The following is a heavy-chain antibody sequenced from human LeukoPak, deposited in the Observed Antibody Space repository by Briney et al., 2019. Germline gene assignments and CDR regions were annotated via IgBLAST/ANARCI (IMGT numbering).Heavy chain of an antibody. J-gene: IGHJ6*03. V-gene: IGHV4-4*07. CDR3: ARARIVVVPAAIDSGNPSVRYYYYYYMDV. CDR1: GGSISSYY. CDR2: IYTSGST. D-gene: IGHD2-2*01. Sequence: SETLSLTCTVSGGSISSYYWSWIRQPAGKGLEWIGRIYTSGSTNYNPSLKSRVTMSVDTSKNQFSLKLSSVTAADTAVYYCARARIVVVPAAIDSGNPSVRYYYYYYMDVWGKGTTVTISS.